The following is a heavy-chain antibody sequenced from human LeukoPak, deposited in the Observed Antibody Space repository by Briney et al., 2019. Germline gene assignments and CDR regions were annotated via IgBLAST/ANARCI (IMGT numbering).Heavy chain of an antibody. CDR1: GSSFSSYG. CDR2: FSASDGSR. CDR3: ARDRPGYTSGWYSPFDY. J-gene: IGHJ4*02. D-gene: IGHD6-13*01. V-gene: IGHV3-23*01. Sequence: GGTLRLSCEASGSSFSSYGMSWVRQAPGEGLEWVSGFSASDGSRYYADSVKGRFTISRDNSKNTLYLQMNRLRADDTAVYYCARDRPGYTSGWYSPFDYWGQGTLVTVSS.